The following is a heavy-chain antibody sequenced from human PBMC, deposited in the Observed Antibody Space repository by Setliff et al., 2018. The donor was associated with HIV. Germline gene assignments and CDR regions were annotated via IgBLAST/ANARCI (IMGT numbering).Heavy chain of an antibody. J-gene: IGHJ5*01. CDR2: VHHTGYL. CDR3: TPIHNYTDHCPDS. CDR1: GGPLTDHY. V-gene: IGHV4-34*03. Sequence: SETLSLTCAVHGGPLTDHYWNWIRQSPGKGLEWIAEVHHTGYLNYNPSLKSRVTISRDPSTKQFSLKMTSMTAEDTAMYYCTPIHNYTDHCPDSWGQGTLVTVSS. D-gene: IGHD2-21*02.